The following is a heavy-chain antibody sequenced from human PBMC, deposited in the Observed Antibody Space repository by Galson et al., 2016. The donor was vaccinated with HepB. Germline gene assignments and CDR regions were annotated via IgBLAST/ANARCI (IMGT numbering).Heavy chain of an antibody. CDR3: ATRRPCSGVTCYGLEY. V-gene: IGHV3-23*01. D-gene: IGHD2-15*01. Sequence: SLRLSCAASGFTFTRYTMHWVRQAPGKGLEWISDIDGTGGTINYADSVMARFSIFRDNSKNTLHLQMNSLRAEDTALYYCATRRPCSGVTCYGLEYWGQGTLDIVSS. CDR1: GFTFTRYT. CDR2: IDGTGGTI. J-gene: IGHJ4*02.